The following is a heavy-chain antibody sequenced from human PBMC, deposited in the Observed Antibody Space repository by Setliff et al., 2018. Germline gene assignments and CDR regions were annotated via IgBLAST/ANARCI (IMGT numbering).Heavy chain of an antibody. Sequence: PGGSLRLSCAASGFSFSGYYMSWVRQAPGKGLEWVSAISGSGGSTYYADSVKGRFTISRDNSKNTLYLQMNSLRAEDTAVYYCARDNTLLGVVITGSWFDPWGQGTLVTVSS. CDR1: GFSFSGYY. CDR3: ARDNTLLGVVITGSWFDP. V-gene: IGHV3-23*01. CDR2: ISGSGGST. J-gene: IGHJ5*02. D-gene: IGHD3-3*01.